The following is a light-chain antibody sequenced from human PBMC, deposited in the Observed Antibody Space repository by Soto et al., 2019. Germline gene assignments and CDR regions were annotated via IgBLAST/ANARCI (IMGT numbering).Light chain of an antibody. Sequence: EIVLTQSPGTLSLSPGERATLSCRASQSVSSGYLAWYQQKPGQAPRLLIYGASSRATGIPDRFSGSGSGTEFTLTISRLESEDFAVYYCQQYGSSPQTFGQGTKVDIK. CDR3: QQYGSSPQT. CDR1: QSVSSGY. V-gene: IGKV3-20*01. CDR2: GAS. J-gene: IGKJ1*01.